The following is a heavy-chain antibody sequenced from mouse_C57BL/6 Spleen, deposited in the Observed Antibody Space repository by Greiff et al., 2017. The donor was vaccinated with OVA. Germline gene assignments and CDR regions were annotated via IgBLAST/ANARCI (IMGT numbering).Heavy chain of an antibody. CDR3: ARGDVGFAY. D-gene: IGHD3-3*01. Sequence: EVMLVESEGGLVQPGSSMKLSCTASGFTFSDYYMAWVRQVPEKGLEWVANINYDGSSTYYLDSLKSRFIISRDNAKNILYLQMSSLKSEDTATYYCARGDVGFAYWGQGTLVTVSA. V-gene: IGHV5-16*01. CDR2: INYDGSST. CDR1: GFTFSDYY. J-gene: IGHJ3*01.